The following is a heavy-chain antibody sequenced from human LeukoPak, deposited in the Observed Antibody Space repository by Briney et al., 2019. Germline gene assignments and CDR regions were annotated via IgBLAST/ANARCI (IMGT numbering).Heavy chain of an antibody. V-gene: IGHV1-46*01. CDR1: GYTFTSYY. Sequence: ASVKVSCKASGYTFTSYYMHWVRQAPGQGLEWRGISNPSGGSTSYAQKFQGRVTMTRDTSTSTVYMELSSLRSEDTAVYYCAREASGGDDTPSDWFDPWGQGTLVTVSS. CDR2: SNPSGGST. CDR3: AREASGGDDTPSDWFDP. J-gene: IGHJ5*02. D-gene: IGHD2-21*02.